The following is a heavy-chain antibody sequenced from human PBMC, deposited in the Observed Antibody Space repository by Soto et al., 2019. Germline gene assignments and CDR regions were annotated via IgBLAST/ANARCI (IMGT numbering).Heavy chain of an antibody. CDR3: ARLGLTGTPYAFDI. CDR2: IYPADSDT. D-gene: IGHD1-20*01. CDR1: GYSFTTYW. J-gene: IGHJ3*02. V-gene: IGHV5-51*01. Sequence: GASLKISCKGSGYSFTTYWVAWVRQMPGKGLEWMGFIYPADSDTRYSPSFQGQVTISADKSISTAYLQWSSLEASDTAMYYCARLGLTGTPYAFDIWGQGTMVTVSS.